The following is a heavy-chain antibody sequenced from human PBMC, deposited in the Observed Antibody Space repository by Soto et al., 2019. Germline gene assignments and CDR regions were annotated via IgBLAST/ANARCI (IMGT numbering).Heavy chain of an antibody. Sequence: SGGSLRLSCAASGFTFSSYSMNWVRQAPGKGLEWVSSISSSSSYIYYADSVKGRFTISRDNAKNSLYLQMNSLRAEDTAVYYCAREKEQQLVPPPYYYGMDVWGQGTTVTVSS. D-gene: IGHD6-13*01. J-gene: IGHJ6*02. CDR3: AREKEQQLVPPPYYYGMDV. V-gene: IGHV3-21*01. CDR2: ISSSSSYI. CDR1: GFTFSSYS.